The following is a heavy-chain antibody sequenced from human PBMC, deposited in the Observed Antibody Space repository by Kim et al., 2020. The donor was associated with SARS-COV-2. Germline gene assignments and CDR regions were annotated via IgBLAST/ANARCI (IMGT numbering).Heavy chain of an antibody. CDR1: GYTFTSYY. V-gene: IGHV1-46*01. J-gene: IGHJ4*02. Sequence: ASVKVSCKASGYTFTSYYMHWVRQAPGQGLEWMGIINPSGGSTSYAQKFQGRVTMTRDTSTSTVYMELSSLRSEDTAVYYCARDPRGCLGRCQGDYWGQGTLVTVSS. CDR2: INPSGGST. CDR3: ARDPRGCLGRCQGDY. D-gene: IGHD6-19*01.